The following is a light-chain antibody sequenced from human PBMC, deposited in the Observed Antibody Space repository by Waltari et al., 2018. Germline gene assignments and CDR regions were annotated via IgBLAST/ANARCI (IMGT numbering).Light chain of an antibody. V-gene: IGLV1-40*01. Sequence: QSVLTQPPSVSGAPGQRVTIPCTGSSSNIGAGYDVHWYQQLPGPAPKLLSYGNSNRPSGVPDRFSGSKSGTSASLAITGLQAEDEADYYCQSYDSSLSGWVFGGGTKLTVL. CDR3: QSYDSSLSGWV. J-gene: IGLJ3*02. CDR1: SSNIGAGYD. CDR2: GNS.